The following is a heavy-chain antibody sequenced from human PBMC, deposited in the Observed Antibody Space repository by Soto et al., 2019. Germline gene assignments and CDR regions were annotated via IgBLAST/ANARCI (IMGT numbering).Heavy chain of an antibody. CDR1: SYAFTSYA. V-gene: IGHV1-18*04. D-gene: IGHD6-6*01. CDR3: VRQLGPFDY. Sequence: LVKVSCKASSYAFTSYAITWVRQAPGQGREWMGWISAYNGNTNYAQKLQGRVTMTTDTSTSAAYMELRSLRSDDTAVYYCVRQLGPFDYWGQGTLVTVSS. CDR2: ISAYNGNT. J-gene: IGHJ4*02.